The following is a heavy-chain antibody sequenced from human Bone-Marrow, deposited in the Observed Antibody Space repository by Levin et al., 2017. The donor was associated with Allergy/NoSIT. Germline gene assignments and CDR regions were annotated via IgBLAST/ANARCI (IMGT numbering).Heavy chain of an antibody. CDR3: ARDSGFWSGYYTGYYGMDV. CDR1: GGSISSYY. D-gene: IGHD3-3*01. V-gene: IGHV4-4*07. CDR2: IYTSGST. J-gene: IGHJ6*02. Sequence: SETLSLTCTVSGGSISSYYWSWIRQPAGKGLEWIGRIYTSGSTNYNPSLKSRVTMSVDTSKNQFSLKLSSVTAADTAVYYCARDSGFWSGYYTGYYGMDVWGQGTTVTVSS.